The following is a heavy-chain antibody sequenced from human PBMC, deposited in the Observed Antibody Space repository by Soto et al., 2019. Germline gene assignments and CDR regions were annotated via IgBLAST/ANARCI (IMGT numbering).Heavy chain of an antibody. J-gene: IGHJ4*02. V-gene: IGHV1-46*01. CDR3: ARSLGETTSLFDY. D-gene: IGHD1-26*01. CDR1: GYIFIHCF. CDR2: INPSSGTT. Sequence: QVQLVQSGAEMKQPGASVKLSCQASGYIFIHCFMHWVRQAPGQGLESMGGINPSSGTTTYAQKFKGRVTVTRDTSTSTVYMELSSLGSGDTAMYYCARSLGETTSLFDYWGQGSLVTVSA.